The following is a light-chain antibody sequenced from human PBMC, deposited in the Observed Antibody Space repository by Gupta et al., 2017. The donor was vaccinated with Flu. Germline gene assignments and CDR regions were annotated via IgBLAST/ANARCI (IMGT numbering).Light chain of an antibody. CDR2: DNS. CDR1: SSNIGAGYD. Sequence: QSVLTQPPSVSGAPGQRVTISCTGSSSNIGAGYDVHWYQQLPGTAPKLLIYDNSNRPSGVPDRFSGPKSGTSASLAITGLQAEDEADYYCQSYDSSLSGVFGGGTKMTVL. J-gene: IGLJ3*02. CDR3: QSYDSSLSGV. V-gene: IGLV1-40*01.